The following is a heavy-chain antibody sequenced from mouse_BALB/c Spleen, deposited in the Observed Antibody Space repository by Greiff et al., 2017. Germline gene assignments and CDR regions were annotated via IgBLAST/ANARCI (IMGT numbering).Heavy chain of an antibody. CDR1: GFAFSSYD. CDR3: ARTAYYGNYAMDY. Sequence: EVMLVESGGGLVKPGGSLKLSCAASGFAFSSYDMSWVRQTPEKRLEWVAYISSGGGSTYYPDTVKGRFTISRDNAKNTLYLQMSSLKSEDTAMYYCARTAYYGNYAMDYWGQGTSVTVSS. V-gene: IGHV5-12-1*01. CDR2: ISSGGGST. D-gene: IGHD2-10*01. J-gene: IGHJ4*01.